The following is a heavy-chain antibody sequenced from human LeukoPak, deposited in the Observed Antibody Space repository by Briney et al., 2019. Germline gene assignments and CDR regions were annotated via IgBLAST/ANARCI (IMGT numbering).Heavy chain of an antibody. J-gene: IGHJ4*02. CDR1: GGSISSSSYY. CDR2: IYYSGST. D-gene: IGHD2-15*01. Sequence: SETLSLTCTVSGGSISSSSYYWGWIRRPPGKGLEWIGSIYYSGSTYYNPSLKSRVTISVDTSKNQFSLKLSSVTAADTAVYYCARHEGRYCSGGSCSYFDYWGQGTLVTVSS. V-gene: IGHV4-39*01. CDR3: ARHEGRYCSGGSCSYFDY.